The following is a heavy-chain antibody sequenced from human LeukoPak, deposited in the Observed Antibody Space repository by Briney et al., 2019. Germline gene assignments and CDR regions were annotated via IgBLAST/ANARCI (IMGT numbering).Heavy chain of an antibody. Sequence: PSETLSLTCAVSGYSISSGYYWGWIRQPPGKGLEWIGSIYHSGSTYYNPALKSRVTLSVDTSTKQFSLKLSSVTDADTAVYYCARRDYMDVWGKGTTVTVSS. J-gene: IGHJ6*03. CDR1: GYSISSGYY. CDR2: IYHSGST. CDR3: ARRDYMDV. V-gene: IGHV4-38-2*01.